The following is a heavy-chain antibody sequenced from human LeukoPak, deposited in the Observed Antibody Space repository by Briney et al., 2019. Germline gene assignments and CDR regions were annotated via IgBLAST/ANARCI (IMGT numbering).Heavy chain of an antibody. CDR2: IYYSGNM. J-gene: IGHJ4*02. CDR3: ARHRYCTSTSCTFYFDS. Sequence: SETLSLTCSVSGASTIAYYWSWIRQPPGKGLEWIGYIYYSGNMSYNPSLKSRVTISIDTSKNQFSLKLTSVTAADTAVYYCARHRYCTSTSCTFYFDSWGQGRLVTVSS. CDR1: GASTIAYY. V-gene: IGHV4-59*08. D-gene: IGHD2-2*01.